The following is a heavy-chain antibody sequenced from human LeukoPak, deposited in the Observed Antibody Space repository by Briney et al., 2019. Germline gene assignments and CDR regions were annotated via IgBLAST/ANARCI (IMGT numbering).Heavy chain of an antibody. V-gene: IGHV4-4*02. Sequence: SETLSLTCAVSGGSISSSNWWSWVRQPPGKGLEWIGEIYHSGSTNYNPSLKSRVTISVDKSKNQFSLKLSSVTAADTAVYYCARDPRAPYYYYGMDVWGQRTTVTVSS. CDR2: IYHSGST. CDR3: ARDPRAPYYYYGMDV. CDR1: GGSISSSNW. J-gene: IGHJ6*02.